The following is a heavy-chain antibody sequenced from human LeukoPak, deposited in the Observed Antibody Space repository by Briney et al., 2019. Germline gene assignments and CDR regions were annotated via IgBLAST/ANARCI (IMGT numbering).Heavy chain of an antibody. Sequence: SVKVSCKASGGAFSSYAISWVRQAPGQGLEWMGGIIPVFGTANYAQKFQGRVTITADESTSTAYMELSSLRSEDTAVYYCARVVYNWNNKRTYYYYYGMDVWGQGTTVTVSS. CDR3: ARVVYNWNNKRTYYYYYGMDV. V-gene: IGHV1-69*13. J-gene: IGHJ6*02. CDR2: IIPVFGTA. CDR1: GGAFSSYA. D-gene: IGHD1/OR15-1a*01.